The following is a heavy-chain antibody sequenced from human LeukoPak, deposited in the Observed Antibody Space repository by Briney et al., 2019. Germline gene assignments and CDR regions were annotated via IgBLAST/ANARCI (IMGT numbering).Heavy chain of an antibody. CDR2: MSPNSGNT. D-gene: IGHD4-23*01. J-gene: IGHJ6*02. V-gene: IGHV1-8*01. Sequence: ASVKVSCKASGYTFTNYDINWVRQATGQGLEWMGWMSPNSGNTGCAQKFQGRITMTRDTSISTAYMELSSLRSEDTAVYYCARADYGGSSDYYYYGMDVWGQGTTVTVSS. CDR1: GYTFTNYD. CDR3: ARADYGGSSDYYYYGMDV.